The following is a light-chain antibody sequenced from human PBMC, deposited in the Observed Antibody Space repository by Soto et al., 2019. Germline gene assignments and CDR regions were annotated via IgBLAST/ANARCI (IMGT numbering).Light chain of an antibody. CDR2: AAS. Sequence: EIVMTQSPATLSVSPGERATLSCRASQSVRKNLAWYQQKPGQAPRLLIYAASNRATGIPARFSGSGSGTDFTLTISSLQPDDFETYYCQQYNSFTWTFGQGTKVDIK. V-gene: IGKV3D-15*01. CDR3: QQYNSFTWT. CDR1: QSVRKN. J-gene: IGKJ1*01.